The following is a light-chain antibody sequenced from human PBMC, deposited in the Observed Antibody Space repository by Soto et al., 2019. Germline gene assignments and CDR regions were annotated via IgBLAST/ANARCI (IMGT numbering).Light chain of an antibody. CDR3: CSYAGSSTLV. V-gene: IGLV2-23*01. J-gene: IGLJ2*01. Sequence: QSALNQPASVSGSPGQSITISCTGTSSDVGNYNLVSWYQQHPGKAPKLIIYEGSKRPSGVSNRFFGSKSGNTASLTISGLQAEDEAEYYCCSYAGSSTLVFGGGTKVTVL. CDR1: SSDVGNYNL. CDR2: EGS.